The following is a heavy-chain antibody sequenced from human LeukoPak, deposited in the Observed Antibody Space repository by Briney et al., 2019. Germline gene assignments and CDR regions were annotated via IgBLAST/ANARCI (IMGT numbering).Heavy chain of an antibody. CDR1: GFTFSSYW. CDR3: ARSRCLVVVAATDY. V-gene: IGHV3-7*03. D-gene: IGHD2-15*01. J-gene: IGHJ4*02. Sequence: GGSLRLSCAASGFTFSSYWMSWVRQAPGKGLEWVANIKQDGSGKYYVDSVKGRFTISRDNAKNSLYLQMNSLRAEDTAVYYCARSRCLVVVAATDYWGQGTLVTVSS. CDR2: IKQDGSGK.